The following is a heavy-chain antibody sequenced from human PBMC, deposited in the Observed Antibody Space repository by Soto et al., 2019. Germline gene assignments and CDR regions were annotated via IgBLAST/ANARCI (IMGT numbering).Heavy chain of an antibody. CDR2: IYYSGST. Sequence: SETLSLTCTVSGGSISSGGYYWSWIRQHPGKGLEWIGYIYYSGSTYYNPSLKSRVTISVDTSKNQFSLKLSSVTAADTAVYYCARVYGSGWPGRDYWGQGTLVTVSS. J-gene: IGHJ4*02. CDR3: ARVYGSGWPGRDY. CDR1: GGSISSGGYY. V-gene: IGHV4-31*03. D-gene: IGHD6-19*01.